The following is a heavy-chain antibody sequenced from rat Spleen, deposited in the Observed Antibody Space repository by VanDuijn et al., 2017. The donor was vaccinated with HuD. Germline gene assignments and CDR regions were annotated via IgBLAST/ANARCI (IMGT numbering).Heavy chain of an antibody. CDR1: GFTFSRSA. D-gene: IGHD1-11*01. V-gene: IGHV5-29*01. CDR2: ISYDGSST. Sequence: EVQLVESGGGLVQPGGSLKLSCAASGFTFSRSAMAWVRQAPTKGLEWVATISYDGSSTYYRDSVKGRFTISKDNAKSTLYLQMDSLRSEDTASYYCARQEDYGGYSRYYFGYWGQGVVVTVSS. CDR3: ARQEDYGGYSRYYFGY. J-gene: IGHJ2*01.